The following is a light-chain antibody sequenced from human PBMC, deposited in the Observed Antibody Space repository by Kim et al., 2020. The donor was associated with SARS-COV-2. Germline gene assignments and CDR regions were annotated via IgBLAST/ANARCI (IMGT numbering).Light chain of an antibody. CDR1: KLGDKY. Sequence: SVSPGQTASITCSGDKLGDKYACWYQQKPGQSPVVVIYQDNMRPSGIPERFSGSNSGNTATLTISGTQAMDEADYYCQAWDSSTVLFGGGTQLTVL. CDR2: QDN. V-gene: IGLV3-1*01. J-gene: IGLJ2*01. CDR3: QAWDSSTVL.